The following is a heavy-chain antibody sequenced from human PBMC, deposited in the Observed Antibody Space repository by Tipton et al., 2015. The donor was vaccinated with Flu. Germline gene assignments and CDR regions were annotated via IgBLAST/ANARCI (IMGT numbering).Heavy chain of an antibody. D-gene: IGHD3-10*01. CDR3: ARELAGHFGEGYFFDY. Sequence: LRLSCSVSGGSITNYYWSWIRQPPGKGLEWIGYIYSSGSTTYNPSLKSRVYMSADTSMNQLSRRLNSMTAADTAIYYCARELAGHFGEGYFFDYWGQGALVTVSS. V-gene: IGHV4-59*01. CDR2: IYSSGST. J-gene: IGHJ4*02. CDR1: GGSITNYY.